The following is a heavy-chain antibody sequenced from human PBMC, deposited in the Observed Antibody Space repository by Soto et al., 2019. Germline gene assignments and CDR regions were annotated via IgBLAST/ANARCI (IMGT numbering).Heavy chain of an antibody. CDR3: ARDRTMIVVVITTNYYYYGMDV. V-gene: IGHV3-30-3*01. Sequence: QVPLVESGGGVVQPGRSLRLSCAASGFTFSSYAMHWVRQAPGKGLEWVAVISYDGSNKYYADSVKGRFTISRDNSKNTLYLQMNSLRAEDTAVYYCARDRTMIVVVITTNYYYYGMDVWGQGTTVTVSS. CDR1: GFTFSSYA. CDR2: ISYDGSNK. D-gene: IGHD3-22*01. J-gene: IGHJ6*02.